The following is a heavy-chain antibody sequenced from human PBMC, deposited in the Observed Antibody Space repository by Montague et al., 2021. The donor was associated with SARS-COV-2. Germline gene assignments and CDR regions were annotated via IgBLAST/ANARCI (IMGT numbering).Heavy chain of an antibody. CDR1: GGSVSSGGYY. V-gene: IGHV4-61*08. J-gene: IGHJ4*02. Sequence: SETLSLTCTVAGGSVSSGGYYWSWIRQPPGKGLEWIGYIYYSGSTKYNPSLKSRVTISLDTSKNQFSLKLTSVTAADTAVYYCARVSLAAAATRSDYWGQGTLVTVSS. CDR2: IYYSGST. CDR3: ARVSLAAAATRSDY. D-gene: IGHD6-13*01.